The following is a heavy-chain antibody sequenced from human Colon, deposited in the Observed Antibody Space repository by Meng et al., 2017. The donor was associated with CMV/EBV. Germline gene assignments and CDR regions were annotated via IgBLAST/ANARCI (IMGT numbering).Heavy chain of an antibody. V-gene: IGHV3-48*03. CDR3: ATVVRFPVGGHYYYHGMDV. J-gene: IGHJ6*02. D-gene: IGHD2-21*01. Sequence: GESLKISCAASGFSFGSYEMNWVRQAPGKGLEWVSYISSSSSTIHYADSVKGRFTISRDNVKNSLYLHMNSLRAEDTAVYYCATVVRFPVGGHYYYHGMDVWGQGTTVTVSS. CDR2: ISSSSSTI. CDR1: GFSFGSYE.